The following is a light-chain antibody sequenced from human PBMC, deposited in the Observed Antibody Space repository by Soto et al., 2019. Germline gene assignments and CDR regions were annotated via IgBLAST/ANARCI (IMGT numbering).Light chain of an antibody. CDR3: CSYAGSNVV. Sequence: QSALTQPPSASGSPGQSVTISCTGTSSDVGGYNYVSWYQQHPGKAPKLMIYEVSKRPSGVPDRFSGSKSGNTASLTVSGLQAEDEAYYYCCSYAGSNVVFGGGTKLTVL. V-gene: IGLV2-8*01. J-gene: IGLJ2*01. CDR2: EVS. CDR1: SSDVGGYNY.